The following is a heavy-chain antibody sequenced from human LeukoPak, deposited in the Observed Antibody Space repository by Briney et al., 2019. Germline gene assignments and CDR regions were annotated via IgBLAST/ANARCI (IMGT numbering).Heavy chain of an antibody. CDR2: IYPGDSDT. D-gene: IGHD3-22*01. J-gene: IGHJ4*02. CDR1: GYSFSNYW. CDR3: ARRDSSGYNYFYY. Sequence: GESLKISCTGSGYSFSNYWIAWVRQMPRKGLEWMGIIYPGDSDTRYNPSFQGQVTISADKSISAAYLQWTSLKASDTAMYYCARRDSSGYNYFYYWGQGTLVTVSS. V-gene: IGHV5-51*01.